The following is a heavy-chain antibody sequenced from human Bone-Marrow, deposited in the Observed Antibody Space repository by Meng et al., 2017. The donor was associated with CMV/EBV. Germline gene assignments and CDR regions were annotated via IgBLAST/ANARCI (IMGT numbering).Heavy chain of an antibody. J-gene: IGHJ4*02. V-gene: IGHV3-30*02. CDR1: GFTFSSYG. CDR2: IRYDGSNK. CDR3: STKGQWLADY. D-gene: IGHD6-19*01. Sequence: GGSLRLSCAASGFTFSSYGMHWVRQAPGKGLEWVAFIRYDGSNKYYADSVKGRFTISRDNSKNKLYLQMNRLRAEDTAVYYCSTKGQWLADYWGQGTLVTVSS.